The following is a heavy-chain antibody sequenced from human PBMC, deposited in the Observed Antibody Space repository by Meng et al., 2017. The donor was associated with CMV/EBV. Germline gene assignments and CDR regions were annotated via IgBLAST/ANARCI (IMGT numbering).Heavy chain of an antibody. V-gene: IGHV2-5*02. J-gene: IGHJ4*02. CDR2: IYWDDDK. CDR1: GFSLRTSGVG. D-gene: IGHD6-13*01. Sequence: QTTSRESVPTLLKPTQTLTMTCTFSGFSLRTSGVGVGWTRQPPGKALEWLALIYWDDDKRYSPSLKSRLTITKDTSKNQVVLTMTNMDPVDTATYYCARIAAAGRFDYWGQGTLVTVSS. CDR3: ARIAAAGRFDY.